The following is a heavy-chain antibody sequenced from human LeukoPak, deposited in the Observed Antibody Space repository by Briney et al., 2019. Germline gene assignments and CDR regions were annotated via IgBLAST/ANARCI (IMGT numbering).Heavy chain of an antibody. J-gene: IGHJ4*02. CDR3: ARGADAFDY. Sequence: PGGSLRLSCTASGFSFSNYWMHWVRQAPGKGLVWVSRIKSDGSGTNYADSVKGRFTISRDNAKNSLYLQMNSLRAEDTAVYYCARGADAFDYWGQGTLVTVSS. D-gene: IGHD6-19*01. CDR2: IKSDGSGT. V-gene: IGHV3-74*01. CDR1: GFSFSNYW.